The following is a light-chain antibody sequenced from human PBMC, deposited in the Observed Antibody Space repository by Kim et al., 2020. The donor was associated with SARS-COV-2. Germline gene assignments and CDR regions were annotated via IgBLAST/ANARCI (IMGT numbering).Light chain of an antibody. CDR1: QGISNY. CDR2: AAS. CDR3: QKYNSASYT. J-gene: IGKJ2*01. Sequence: SASVGDTVTITCRASQGISNYLAWYQQKPGKVPKLLIYAASTLQSGVPSRFSGSGSGTDFTLTISSLQPEDVATYYCQKYNSASYTFGQGTKLEI. V-gene: IGKV1-27*01.